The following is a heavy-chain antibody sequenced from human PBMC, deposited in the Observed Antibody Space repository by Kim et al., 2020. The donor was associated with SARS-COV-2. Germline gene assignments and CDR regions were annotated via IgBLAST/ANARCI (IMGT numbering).Heavy chain of an antibody. D-gene: IGHD6-19*01. V-gene: IGHV3-9*01. J-gene: IGHJ4*02. Sequence: GGSLRLSCAASGFTFDDYAMHWVRQAPGKGLEWVSGISWNSGNIGYADSVKGRFTISRDNAKNSLYLQMNSLRAEDTALYYCAKDFVFRYVSGWGGVDYWGQGTLVTVSS. CDR3: AKDFVFRYVSGWGGVDY. CDR2: ISWNSGNI. CDR1: GFTFDDYA.